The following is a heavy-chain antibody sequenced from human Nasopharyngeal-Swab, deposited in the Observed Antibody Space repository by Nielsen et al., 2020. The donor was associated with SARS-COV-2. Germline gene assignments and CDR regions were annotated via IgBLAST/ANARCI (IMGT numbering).Heavy chain of an antibody. D-gene: IGHD4-17*01. Sequence: GESLKISCKGSGYDFANYWIAWVRQMPGKGLEWMGIIYAGDSDTRYSPSFQGQVTISVDKSIKTAYLQWSSLKASDTAMYYCARNYGDYVSQLDYWGQGTLVTVSS. CDR2: IYAGDSDT. CDR3: ARNYGDYVSQLDY. V-gene: IGHV5-51*01. J-gene: IGHJ4*02. CDR1: GYDFANYW.